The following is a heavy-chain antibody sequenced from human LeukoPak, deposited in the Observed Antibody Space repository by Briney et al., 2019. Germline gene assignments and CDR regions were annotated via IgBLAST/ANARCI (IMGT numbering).Heavy chain of an antibody. CDR2: ISSSSSTI. Sequence: GGSLRLSCAASGFTFSSYSMNWVRQAPGKGLEWVPYISSSSSTIYYADSVKGRFTISRDNAKNSLYLQMNSLRAEDTAVYYCARDRVPAATYWYFDLWGRGTLVTVSS. CDR1: GFTFSSYS. D-gene: IGHD2-2*01. CDR3: ARDRVPAATYWYFDL. J-gene: IGHJ2*01. V-gene: IGHV3-48*04.